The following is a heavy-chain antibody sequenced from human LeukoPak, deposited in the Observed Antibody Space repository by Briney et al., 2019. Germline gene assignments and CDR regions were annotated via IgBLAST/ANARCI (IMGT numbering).Heavy chain of an antibody. J-gene: IGHJ4*02. CDR3: ARLPDKKGVDY. V-gene: IGHV3-21*01. CDR2: ISSSSSYI. CDR1: GFTFSSYS. D-gene: IGHD3-16*01. Sequence: PGGSLRLSCAAPGFTFSSYSMNWVRQAPGKGLEWVSSISSSSSYIYYADSVKGRFTISRDNAKNSLYLQMNSLRAEDTAVYYCARLPDKKGVDYWGQGTLVTVSS.